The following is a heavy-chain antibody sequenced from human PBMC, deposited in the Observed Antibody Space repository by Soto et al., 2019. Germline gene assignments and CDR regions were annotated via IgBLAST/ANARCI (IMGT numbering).Heavy chain of an antibody. D-gene: IGHD6-19*01. J-gene: IGHJ4*02. CDR2: ISYDGSNK. Sequence: QVQLVESGGGVVQPGRSLRLSCAASGFTFSSYGMHWVRQAPGKGLEWVAVISYDGSNKYYADSVKGRFTISRDNSKNTLYLQMNSLRAEDTAVYYCAKDASVADLDYWGQGTLVTVSS. CDR3: AKDASVADLDY. CDR1: GFTFSSYG. V-gene: IGHV3-30*18.